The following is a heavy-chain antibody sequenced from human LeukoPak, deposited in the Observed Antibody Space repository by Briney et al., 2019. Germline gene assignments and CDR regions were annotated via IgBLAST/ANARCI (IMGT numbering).Heavy chain of an antibody. CDR2: INTNTGNP. Sequence: ASVKVSCKASGYTFTSYAMNWVRQAPGQGLEWMGWINTNTGNPTYAQGFTGRFVFSLDTSVSTAYLQISSLKAEDTAVYYCARAVQLERPPPLIGYYYMDVWGKGTTVTVSS. CDR1: GYTFTSYA. V-gene: IGHV7-4-1*02. D-gene: IGHD1-1*01. J-gene: IGHJ6*03. CDR3: ARAVQLERPPPLIGYYYMDV.